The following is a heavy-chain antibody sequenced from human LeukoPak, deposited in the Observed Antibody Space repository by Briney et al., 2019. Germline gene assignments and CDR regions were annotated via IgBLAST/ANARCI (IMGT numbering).Heavy chain of an antibody. V-gene: IGHV3-23*01. D-gene: IGHD3/OR15-3a*01. CDR1: GFTFSRYA. CDR2: ISNSGGDT. CDR3: ARTGLGLYSFDY. Sequence: GGSLRLSCAASGFTFSRYAMSWVRQAPGKGLEWVSTISNSGGDTYYADSVKGRFTISRDNSKNTLYLQINSLRAEDTALYYCARTGLGLYSFDYWGQGTLVTVSS. J-gene: IGHJ4*02.